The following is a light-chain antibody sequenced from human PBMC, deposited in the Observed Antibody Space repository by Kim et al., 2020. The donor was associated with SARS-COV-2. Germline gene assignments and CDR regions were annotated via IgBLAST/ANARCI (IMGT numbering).Light chain of an antibody. Sequence: EILLSQSPGTLSLSPGETATLSRRASQSVSSSYLAWSQQKPGQAPRLLIYGAYRKATGIPDRFSGSGSGTDFTLTISRVEPEDFAVYCCQQCGRSPWTFGQGTRVENK. CDR1: QSVSSSY. V-gene: IGKV3-20*01. CDR2: GAY. J-gene: IGKJ1*01. CDR3: QQCGRSPWT.